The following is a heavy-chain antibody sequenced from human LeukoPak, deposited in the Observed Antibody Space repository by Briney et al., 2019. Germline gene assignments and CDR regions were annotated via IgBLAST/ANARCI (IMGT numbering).Heavy chain of an antibody. Sequence: TSETLSLTCTVSGFYIYTGGYYWDWIRRPPGKGLEWIGTTHYSGETFYNPTLKSRVTMSVDTSRNHFSLRLDSVTAADTAVYYCARQTTGSFQWTFDNWGLGTLVTVSS. V-gene: IGHV4-39*02. D-gene: IGHD1-26*01. J-gene: IGHJ4*02. CDR1: GFYIYTGGYY. CDR2: THYSGET. CDR3: ARQTTGSFQWTFDN.